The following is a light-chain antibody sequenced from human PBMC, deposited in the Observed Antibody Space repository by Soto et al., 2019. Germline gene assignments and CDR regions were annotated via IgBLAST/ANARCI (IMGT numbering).Light chain of an antibody. CDR3: LQYYNFSWT. V-gene: IGKV1-6*01. CDR2: AAS. Sequence: ALQVTLSPPSLSASVGERVTLTSRSSQDIRNTLAWYQQKPGEAPKLLIFAASNLQSGVPSRFSGSGSATDFTLAITGLQPEDFATYYCLQYYNFSWTFGQGTKVDIK. CDR1: QDIRNT. J-gene: IGKJ1*01.